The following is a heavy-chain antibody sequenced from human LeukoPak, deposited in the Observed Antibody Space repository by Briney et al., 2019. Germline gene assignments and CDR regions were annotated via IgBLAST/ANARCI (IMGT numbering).Heavy chain of an antibody. Sequence: GASVKVSCKASGYTFTAYDMHWVRQAPGQGLEGMGWINPNSGGTNYAQKFQGRVTMTRDTSISTAYMELSRLRSDDTAVYYCARGGCSGGTCYSYFDYWGQGTLVTVSS. CDR2: INPNSGGT. V-gene: IGHV1-2*02. J-gene: IGHJ4*02. D-gene: IGHD2-15*01. CDR3: ARGGCSGGTCYSYFDY. CDR1: GYTFTAYD.